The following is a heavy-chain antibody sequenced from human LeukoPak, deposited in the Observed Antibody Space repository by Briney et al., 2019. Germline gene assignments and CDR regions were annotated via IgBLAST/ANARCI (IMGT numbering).Heavy chain of an antibody. V-gene: IGHV3-7*01. CDR3: AREGQWLVRLFDY. J-gene: IGHJ4*02. Sequence: GGSLRLSCAASGFTFSSYSMNWVRQAPGKGLEWVANIKQDGSEKYYVDSVKGRFTISRDNAKNSLYLQMNSLRAEDTAVYYCAREGQWLVRLFDYWGQGTLVTVSS. CDR2: IKQDGSEK. CDR1: GFTFSSYS. D-gene: IGHD6-19*01.